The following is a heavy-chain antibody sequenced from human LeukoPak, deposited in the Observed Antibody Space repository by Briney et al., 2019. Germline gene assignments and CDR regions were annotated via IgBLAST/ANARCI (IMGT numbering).Heavy chain of an antibody. Sequence: GESLKISCKGSGHTFSTYWIGWVRQMPGKGLEWMGIIYPSDSDARYSPSFQGQVTISVDKSINTAYLQWSSLKASDTAMYYCARDGPMVRGAVEDAFDIWGQGTMVTVS. CDR3: ARDGPMVRGAVEDAFDI. D-gene: IGHD3-10*01. CDR1: GHTFSTYW. CDR2: IYPSDSDA. J-gene: IGHJ3*02. V-gene: IGHV5-51*01.